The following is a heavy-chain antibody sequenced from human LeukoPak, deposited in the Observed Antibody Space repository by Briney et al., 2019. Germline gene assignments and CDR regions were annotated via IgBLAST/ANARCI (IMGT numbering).Heavy chain of an antibody. J-gene: IGHJ5*02. D-gene: IGHD6-19*01. CDR3: ARDLTVAGFLNWFDP. CDR1: GFTFSSYA. V-gene: IGHV3-30*04. Sequence: PGRSLRLSCAASGFTFSSYAMHWVRQAPGKGLEWVAFISYDGTKYYADSVKGRFTISRDNSKNTLYLQMNSLRAEDTAVYYCARDLTVAGFLNWFDPWGQGTLVTVSS. CDR2: ISYDGTK.